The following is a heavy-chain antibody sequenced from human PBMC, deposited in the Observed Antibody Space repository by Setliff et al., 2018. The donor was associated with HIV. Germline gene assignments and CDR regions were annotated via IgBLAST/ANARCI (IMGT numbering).Heavy chain of an antibody. J-gene: IGHJ4*02. Sequence: SETLSLTCTVSGGTISSSDYYWGWIRQPPGKGLEWIGSIYYSGSTYYNPSLKSRVTISVDTSKNQFSLKLSSVTAADTAVYYCARGNDYGDYDHWGQGTLVTVSS. D-gene: IGHD4-17*01. CDR3: ARGNDYGDYDH. CDR1: GGTISSSDYY. V-gene: IGHV4-39*01. CDR2: IYYSGST.